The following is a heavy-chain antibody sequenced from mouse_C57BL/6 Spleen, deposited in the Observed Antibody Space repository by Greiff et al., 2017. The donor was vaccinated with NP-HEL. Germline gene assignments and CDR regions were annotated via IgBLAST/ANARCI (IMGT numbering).Heavy chain of an antibody. V-gene: IGHV1-7*01. D-gene: IGHD1-1*01. CDR1: GYTFTSYW. Sequence: VQLQQSGAELAKPGASVKLSCKASGYTFTSYWMHWVKQRPGQGLEWIGYINPSSGYTKYNQKFKDKATLTADKSSSTAYMQLSSLTYEDSAVYYCARGREKDYYGSGIAYWGQGTLVTVSA. CDR2: INPSSGYT. J-gene: IGHJ3*01. CDR3: ARGREKDYYGSGIAY.